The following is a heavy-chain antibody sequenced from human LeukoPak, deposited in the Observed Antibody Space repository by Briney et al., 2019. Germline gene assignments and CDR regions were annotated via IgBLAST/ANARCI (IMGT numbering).Heavy chain of an antibody. CDR1: GASISSYY. V-gene: IGHV4-59*01. Sequence: SETLSLTCTVSGASISSYYWSWIRQPPGKGLEWTGYIYYSGSTNYNPSLKSRVTISVDTSKNQFSLKLSSVTAADTAVYYCARGPSAGSYWGQGTLVTVSS. CDR3: ARGPSAGSY. J-gene: IGHJ4*02. D-gene: IGHD1-26*01. CDR2: IYYSGST.